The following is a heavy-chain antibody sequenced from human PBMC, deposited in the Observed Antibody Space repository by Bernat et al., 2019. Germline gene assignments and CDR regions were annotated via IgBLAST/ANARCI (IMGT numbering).Heavy chain of an antibody. Sequence: QVQLVQSGVEVKKPGASVKVSCKASGYTFSTYGISWVRQAPGQGLEWMGWISAYNGNTNYAQKLQGRVTMTTDTSTSTAYMELRSLRSDDTAVYYCARNVVFWSGYSHAQDDYWGQGTLVTVSA. CDR1: GYTFSTYG. D-gene: IGHD3-3*01. J-gene: IGHJ4*02. CDR2: ISAYNGNT. V-gene: IGHV1-18*01. CDR3: ARNVVFWSGYSHAQDDY.